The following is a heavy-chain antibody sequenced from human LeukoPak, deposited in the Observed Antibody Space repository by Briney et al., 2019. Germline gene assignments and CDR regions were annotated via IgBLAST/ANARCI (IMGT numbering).Heavy chain of an antibody. J-gene: IGHJ3*02. CDR1: GFTLSDYY. D-gene: IGHD2-2*01. CDR2: IRSTSDNT. Sequence: GGSLRLSCAASGFTLSDYYMSWIRQAPGKGLEWVSHIRSTSDNTYYADSVKGRFSISRDHARNSLYLQMNSLRSEDSAVYYCARAPGYCSSISCLDDAFDIWGQGTVVTVSS. CDR3: ARAPGYCSSISCLDDAFDI. V-gene: IGHV3-11*04.